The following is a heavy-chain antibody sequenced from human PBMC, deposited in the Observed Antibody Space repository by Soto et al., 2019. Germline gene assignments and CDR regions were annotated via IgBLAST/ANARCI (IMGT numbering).Heavy chain of an antibody. Sequence: QVQLVESGGGLVRPGGSLRLSCEASGFTFRDYYMTWFRQAPGKGLEWLSYIDSSTKYTHYADSVKGRFTISRDNAKNSLYLQMNSLSADDTAVYYCAREYYYTMDVWGQGTMVTVSS. J-gene: IGHJ6*02. CDR2: IDSSTKYT. CDR1: GFTFRDYY. CDR3: AREYYYTMDV. V-gene: IGHV3-11*05.